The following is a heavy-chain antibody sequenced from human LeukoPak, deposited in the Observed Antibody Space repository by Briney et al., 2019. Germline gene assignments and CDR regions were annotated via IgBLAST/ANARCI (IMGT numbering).Heavy chain of an antibody. D-gene: IGHD4-17*01. V-gene: IGHV5-51*01. J-gene: IGHJ4*02. CDR2: IYPGDSDT. CDR3: AATHDYGDFCFVY. Sequence: GESLRISCKASGYSFTSYWIGWVRQMPGKGLEWMGIIYPGDSDTRYSPSFQGQVTISADKSISTAYLQWSSLKASDTAMYYCAATHDYGDFCFVYWGQGTLVTVSS. CDR1: GYSFTSYW.